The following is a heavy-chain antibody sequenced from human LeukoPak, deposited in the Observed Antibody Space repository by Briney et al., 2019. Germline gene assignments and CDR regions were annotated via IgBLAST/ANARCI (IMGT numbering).Heavy chain of an antibody. V-gene: IGHV1-2*02. Sequence: ASVKVSCKASGYTFTDYYFHWLRQVPGQGLECMGWINPNTGGTNYPQKFQGRVTMTRDTSISTAYMELTSLRSDDTAVYYCARDLGATTGAPWYYFDFWGQGALVTVSS. D-gene: IGHD1-26*01. CDR1: GYTFTDYY. CDR2: INPNTGGT. CDR3: ARDLGATTGAPWYYFDF. J-gene: IGHJ4*01.